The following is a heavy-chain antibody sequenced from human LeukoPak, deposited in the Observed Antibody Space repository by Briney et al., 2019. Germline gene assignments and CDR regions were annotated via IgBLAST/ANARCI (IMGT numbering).Heavy chain of an antibody. Sequence: GGSLRLSCAASGFPFSRRAMSWVRQPPGKGLGWVSAISNGNTYYADSVRGRFTISRDDSKNTVYLQMNSLRDEDTALYYCVREAGYCASVCLKSNWFDPWGQGTLVTVSS. V-gene: IGHV3-23*01. J-gene: IGHJ5*02. CDR2: ISNGNT. CDR3: VREAGYCASVCLKSNWFDP. D-gene: IGHD2-21*02. CDR1: GFPFSRRA.